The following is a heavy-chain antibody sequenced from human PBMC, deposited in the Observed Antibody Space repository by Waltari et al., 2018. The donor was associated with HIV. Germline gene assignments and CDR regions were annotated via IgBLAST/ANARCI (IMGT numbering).Heavy chain of an antibody. Sequence: QVQLVQSGAEVKKPGASVKVSCKASGYTFTSYNIYWVRQAPGQGLEWMGWVDPNTGDTAYARKGQGRVTMTRNTSMSTAYMELGSLRAEDAAVYYCAGVRRPSGSYYLSDWGQGTVVTVSS. CDR1: GYTFTSYN. D-gene: IGHD1-26*01. CDR2: VDPNTGDT. J-gene: IGHJ4*02. CDR3: AGVRRPSGSYYLSD. V-gene: IGHV1-8*01.